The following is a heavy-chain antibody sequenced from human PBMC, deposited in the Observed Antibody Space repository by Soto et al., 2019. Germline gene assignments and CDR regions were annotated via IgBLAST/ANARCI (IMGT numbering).Heavy chain of an antibody. CDR1: GGTFSSYA. J-gene: IGHJ4*02. V-gene: IGHV1-69*13. CDR3: ASKVGVAAAGTPFDY. CDR2: IIPIFGTA. Sequence: ASMKVSCKAPGGTFSSYAISWVRQAPGQGLEWMGGIIPIFGTANYAQKFQGRVTITADESTSTAYMELSSLRSEDTAVYYCASKVGVAAAGTPFDYWGQGTLVTVSS. D-gene: IGHD6-13*01.